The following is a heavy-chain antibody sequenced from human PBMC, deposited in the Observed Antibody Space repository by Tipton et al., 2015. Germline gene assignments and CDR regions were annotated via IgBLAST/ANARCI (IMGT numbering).Heavy chain of an antibody. CDR2: INWNGDST. J-gene: IGHJ4*02. CDR3: ARGSYNYDSSGYVFDY. V-gene: IGHV3-20*01. D-gene: IGHD3-22*01. Sequence: SLRLSCVVSGFTIADNAMNWVRQAPGKGLEWVSTINWNGDSTTYEDSVKGRFTISRDNAKNSLYLQMNSLRVEDTALYHCARGSYNYDSSGYVFDYWGQGTLVTVSS. CDR1: GFTIADNA.